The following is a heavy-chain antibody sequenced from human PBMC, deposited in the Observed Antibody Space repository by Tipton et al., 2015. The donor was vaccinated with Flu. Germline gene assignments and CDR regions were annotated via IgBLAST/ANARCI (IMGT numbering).Heavy chain of an antibody. J-gene: IGHJ4*02. CDR1: GGSISSYY. CDR3: ARGGTDMAKFDF. V-gene: IGHV4-59*07. Sequence: QLVQSGAEVKPSDTLSLTCTVSGGSISSYYWTWIRQPPGKGLEWIGYIHHSGFTNYNPSLKSRVTISVDTSKNQFSLRLSSVTAADTAVYFCARGGTDMAKFDFWGQGALVTVSS. CDR2: IHHSGFT. D-gene: IGHD5-18*01.